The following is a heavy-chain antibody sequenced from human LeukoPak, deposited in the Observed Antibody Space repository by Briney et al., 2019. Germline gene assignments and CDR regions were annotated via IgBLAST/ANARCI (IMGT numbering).Heavy chain of an antibody. CDR1: GYTFTSYY. D-gene: IGHD6-13*01. J-gene: IGHJ6*02. CDR2: INPSGGST. V-gene: IGHV1-46*01. CDR3: ATAGYSSSWYNYYYYGMDV. Sequence: GASVRVSCKASGYTFTSYYMHWVRQAPGQGLEWMGIINPSGGSTSYAQKFQGRVTMTRDTSTSTVYMELSSLRSEDTAVYYCATAGYSSSWYNYYYYGMDVWGQGTTVTVSS.